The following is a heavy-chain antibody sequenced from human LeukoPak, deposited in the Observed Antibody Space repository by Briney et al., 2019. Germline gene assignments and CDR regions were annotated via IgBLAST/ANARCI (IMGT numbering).Heavy chain of an antibody. CDR1: GFTFSSYS. V-gene: IGHV3-48*01. D-gene: IGHD3-3*01. CDR2: ISSSSSTI. J-gene: IGHJ5*02. Sequence: GGSLRLSCAASGFTFSSYSMNWVRQAPGKGLEWVSYISSSSSTIYYADSVKDRFTISRDNAKNSLYLQMNSLRAEDTAIYYCAKEYDLWHEQGNWFDTWGQGVLVTVSS. CDR3: AKEYDLWHEQGNWFDT.